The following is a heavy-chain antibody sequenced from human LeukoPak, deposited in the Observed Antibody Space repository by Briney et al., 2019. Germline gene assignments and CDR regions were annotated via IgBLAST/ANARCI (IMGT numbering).Heavy chain of an antibody. CDR1: GFTFSSYS. CDR2: ISSSSSYI. D-gene: IGHD3-22*01. CDR3: ARDGDYYDSRGDAFDI. J-gene: IGHJ3*02. V-gene: IGHV3-21*01. Sequence: GGSLRLSCAASGFTFSSYSMNWVRQAPGKGLEWVSSISSSSSYIYYADSVKGRFTISRDNAKNSLYLQMNSLRAEDTAVYYCARDGDYYDSRGDAFDIWGQGTMVTVSS.